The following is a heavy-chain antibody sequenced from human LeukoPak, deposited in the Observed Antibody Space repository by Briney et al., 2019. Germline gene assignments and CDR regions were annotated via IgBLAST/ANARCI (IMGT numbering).Heavy chain of an antibody. J-gene: IGHJ4*02. CDR2: INPNSGGT. V-gene: IGHV1-2*02. Sequence: ASVKVSCKASGYTFTGYYMHWVRQAPGQGLEWMGWINPNSGGTNYAQKFQGRGTMTRDTSISTAYMELSRLRSDDTAVYYCARAKRITMVRGVIVSFDYWGQGTLVTVSS. CDR3: ARAKRITMVRGVIVSFDY. D-gene: IGHD3-10*01. CDR1: GYTFTGYY.